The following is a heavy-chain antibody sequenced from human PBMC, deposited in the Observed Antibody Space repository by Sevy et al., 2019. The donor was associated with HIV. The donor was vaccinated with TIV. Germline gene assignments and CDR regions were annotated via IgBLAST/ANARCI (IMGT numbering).Heavy chain of an antibody. V-gene: IGHV3-23*01. J-gene: IGHJ4*02. Sequence: GGSLRLSCAASGFTFSTYAMSWVRQAPGKGLEWVSAISGSGASTYYADSAKGRFTISRDNSKNTLYLQMSSLRAEETAVYYCAKPYDSSGNYWAPFDYWGQGTLVTVSS. D-gene: IGHD3-22*01. CDR3: AKPYDSSGNYWAPFDY. CDR2: ISGSGAST. CDR1: GFTFSTYA.